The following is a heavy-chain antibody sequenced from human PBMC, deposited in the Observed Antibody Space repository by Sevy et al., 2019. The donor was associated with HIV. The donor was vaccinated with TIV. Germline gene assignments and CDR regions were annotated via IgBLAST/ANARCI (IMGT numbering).Heavy chain of an antibody. CDR2: INPDNGDT. J-gene: IGHJ6*02. D-gene: IGHD3-3*01. CDR3: ARNLAIFGVQNGLDV. CDR1: GYMFTDFY. Sequence: ASVKVSCKSTGYMFTDFYINWVRLAPGQGLEWVGWINPDNGDTDYGQKFQGRVTMTRDTSLSSAYMERSSLRSDDTAIYYCARNLAIFGVQNGLDVWGQGTSVTVSS. V-gene: IGHV1-2*02.